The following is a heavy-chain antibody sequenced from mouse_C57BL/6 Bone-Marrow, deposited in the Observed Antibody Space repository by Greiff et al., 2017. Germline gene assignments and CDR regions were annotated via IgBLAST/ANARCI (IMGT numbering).Heavy chain of an antibody. CDR2: IDPSDSYT. CDR3: AREGDGSSYYFDY. Sequence: VQLQQPGAELVKPGASVKLSCKASGYTFTSYWMQWVKQRPGQGLEWIGEIDPSDSYTNYNQKFKGKATLTVDTSSSTAYMQLSSLTSEDSAVYYCAREGDGSSYYFDYWGQGTTLTVSS. D-gene: IGHD1-1*01. V-gene: IGHV1-50*01. CDR1: GYTFTSYW. J-gene: IGHJ2*01.